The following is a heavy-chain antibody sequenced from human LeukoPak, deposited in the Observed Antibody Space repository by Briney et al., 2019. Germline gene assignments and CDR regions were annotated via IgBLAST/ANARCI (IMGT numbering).Heavy chain of an antibody. D-gene: IGHD3-10*01. V-gene: IGHV3-33*01. Sequence: GRSLRLSCAASGFAFNTYAMHWVRQAPGQGLEWVALIWHDGSHKFYSNSVRGQFTISRDNSKNTVSLQMNNLRPEDTAVYYCAREILGSGSYPDFWGQGTLVTVSS. CDR1: GFAFNTYA. CDR3: AREILGSGSYPDF. CDR2: IWHDGSHK. J-gene: IGHJ4*02.